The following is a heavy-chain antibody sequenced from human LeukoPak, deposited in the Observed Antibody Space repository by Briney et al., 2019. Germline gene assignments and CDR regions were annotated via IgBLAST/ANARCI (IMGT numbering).Heavy chain of an antibody. Sequence: PSETLSLTCTVSGATFSSSTYYWGWIRQPPGKGLEWIGSIYYSGSTYYNPSLKSRVTMSVDTSKNQFSLKLSSVTAADTAVYYCARHAGGIAAAGTRPFDYWGQGTLVTVSS. CDR2: IYYSGST. D-gene: IGHD6-13*01. V-gene: IGHV4-39*01. CDR3: ARHAGGIAAAGTRPFDY. J-gene: IGHJ4*02. CDR1: GATFSSSTYY.